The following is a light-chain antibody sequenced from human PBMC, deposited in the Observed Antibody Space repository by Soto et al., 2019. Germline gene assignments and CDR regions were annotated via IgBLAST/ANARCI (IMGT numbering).Light chain of an antibody. J-gene: IGLJ1*01. Sequence: QSVLTQPPSVSAAPGQKVTISCSGSSSNIGGNSVSWYQQLPGTAPKLLIYDDNKRPSGIPDRFSGSKSGTSATLGITGFQTGDEADYYCGSWDNSLSAYVFGTGTMVTVL. CDR2: DDN. CDR1: SSNIGGNS. V-gene: IGLV1-51*01. CDR3: GSWDNSLSAYV.